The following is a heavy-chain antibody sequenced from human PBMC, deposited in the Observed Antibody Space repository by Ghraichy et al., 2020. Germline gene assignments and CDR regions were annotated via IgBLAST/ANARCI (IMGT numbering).Heavy chain of an antibody. Sequence: AAVKVSCKVSGYTLTELSMHWVRQAPGKGLEWMGGFDPEDGETIYAQKFQGRVTMTEDTSTDTAYMELSSLRSEDTAVYYCATGVTMVRGVFFVSDYWGQGTLVTISS. J-gene: IGHJ4*02. D-gene: IGHD3-10*01. CDR2: FDPEDGET. V-gene: IGHV1-24*01. CDR1: GYTLTELS. CDR3: ATGVTMVRGVFFVSDY.